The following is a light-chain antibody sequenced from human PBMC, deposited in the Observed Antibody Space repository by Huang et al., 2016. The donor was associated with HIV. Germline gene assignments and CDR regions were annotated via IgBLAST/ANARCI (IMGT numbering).Light chain of an antibody. CDR1: QGVSTN. V-gene: IGKV3-15*01. CDR2: GAY. CDR3: QQYNDWART. Sequence: EIVMTQSPATLSASPGERSTHSCRASQGVSTNVAWYQQRPGQAPRLLIYGAYTRATGIPARFSGSGSGTEFTLTISSLQAEDFAVYYCQQYNDWARTFGLGTKLEIK. J-gene: IGKJ2*01.